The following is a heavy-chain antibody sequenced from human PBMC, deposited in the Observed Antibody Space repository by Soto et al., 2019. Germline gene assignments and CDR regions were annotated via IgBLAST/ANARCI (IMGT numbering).Heavy chain of an antibody. Sequence: ASVKVSCKVSGYTLTELSMHWVRQAPGKGLEWMGGFDPEDGETIYAQKFKGRVSMTEDTSTDTAYMELSSLRSEYTAVYFCATEIDYYETSYRMNNWGQGTLVTVSS. V-gene: IGHV1-24*01. J-gene: IGHJ4*02. CDR3: ATEIDYYETSYRMNN. CDR2: FDPEDGET. D-gene: IGHD3-22*01. CDR1: GYTLTELS.